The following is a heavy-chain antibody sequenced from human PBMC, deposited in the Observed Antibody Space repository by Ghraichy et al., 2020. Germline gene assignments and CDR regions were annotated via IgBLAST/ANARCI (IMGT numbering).Heavy chain of an antibody. CDR3: VGGNDYTWGLVDP. J-gene: IGHJ5*02. CDR2: ISHSGRT. D-gene: IGHD3-16*01. V-gene: IGHV4-34*01. CDR1: GGSLSVYF. Sequence: SQTLSLTCDVFGGSLSVYFWSWIRQPPGKGLEWIGEISHSGRTYYHPSLRSRVTLSVDASKNQFSLKLSAVTAADTALYFCVGGNDYTWGLVDPWGQGTSVTVSS.